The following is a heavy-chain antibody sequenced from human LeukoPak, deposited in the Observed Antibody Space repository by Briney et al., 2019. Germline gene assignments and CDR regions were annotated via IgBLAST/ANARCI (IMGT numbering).Heavy chain of an antibody. CDR3: AKGSSSQWLVPDDAFDI. CDR1: GFTFSSYA. Sequence: GGSLRLSCAASGFTFSSYAMSWVRQAPGKGLEWVSAISGSGGSTYYADSVKGRFTISRDNSKNTLYLQMNSLRAEDTAVYYCAKGSSSQWLVPDDAFDIWGQGTMVTVSS. D-gene: IGHD6-19*01. CDR2: ISGSGGST. J-gene: IGHJ3*02. V-gene: IGHV3-23*01.